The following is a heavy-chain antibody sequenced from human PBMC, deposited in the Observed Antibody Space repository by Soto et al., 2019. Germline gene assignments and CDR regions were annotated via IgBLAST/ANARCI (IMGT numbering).Heavy chain of an antibody. D-gene: IGHD6-6*01. J-gene: IGHJ3*01. V-gene: IGHV3-53*01. CDR3: AIHLSDSSRDDSFDL. Sequence: PGGSLRLSCAVSGVTFTNTYMNWVRKPPAQGLVCVSVIYRVFSTFYADSVKGGFTVSRDDSQNTVSLQLNSLRGDDMSVYYCAIHLSDSSRDDSFDLWGQGTMGNVSS. CDR2: IYRVFST. CDR1: GVTFTNTY.